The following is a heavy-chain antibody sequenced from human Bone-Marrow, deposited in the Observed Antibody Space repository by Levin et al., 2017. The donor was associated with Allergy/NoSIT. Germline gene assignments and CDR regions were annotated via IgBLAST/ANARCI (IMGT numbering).Heavy chain of an antibody. Sequence: HPGESLKISCVVSGFIVSSNYINWVRQAPGKGLDWVSTIYRGGSTYYADSVKGRFTISRDNSKNTVYLQMNSVSVEDTAVCYCATGGVDTVATAKYYFDLWGQGTLVTVSS. CDR1: GFIVSSNY. CDR2: IYRGGST. V-gene: IGHV3-66*01. CDR3: ATGGVDTVATAKYYFDL. D-gene: IGHD5-12*01. J-gene: IGHJ4*02.